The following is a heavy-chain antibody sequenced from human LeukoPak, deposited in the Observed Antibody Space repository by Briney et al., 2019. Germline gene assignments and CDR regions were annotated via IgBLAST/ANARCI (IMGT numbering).Heavy chain of an antibody. CDR3: ERDPGYAYGAKKGLFDS. D-gene: IGHD4-17*01. Sequence: PGRSLRLSCAASGFTFSSYAMHWVRQAPGKGLEWVAVISYDGSNKYYADSVKGRFTISRDNSKNTLYLQMNSLRAEDTAVYYCERDPGYAYGAKKGLFDSGGQEPLVTVS. V-gene: IGHV3-30-3*01. CDR1: GFTFSSYA. J-gene: IGHJ4*02. CDR2: ISYDGSNK.